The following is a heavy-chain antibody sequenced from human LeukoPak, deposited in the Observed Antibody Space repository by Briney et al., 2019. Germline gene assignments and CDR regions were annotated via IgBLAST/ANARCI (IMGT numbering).Heavy chain of an antibody. J-gene: IGHJ5*02. CDR3: ARGSRGDFIWTNWFDP. CDR1: GGSISSYY. D-gene: IGHD3-3*01. CDR2: IYTSGST. Sequence: PSETLSLTCTVSGGSISSYYWSWIRQPAGKGLEWIGRIYTSGSTNYNPSLKSRVTMSVDTSKNQFSLKLSSVTAADTAVYYCARGSRGDFIWTNWFDPWGQGTLVTVSA. V-gene: IGHV4-4*07.